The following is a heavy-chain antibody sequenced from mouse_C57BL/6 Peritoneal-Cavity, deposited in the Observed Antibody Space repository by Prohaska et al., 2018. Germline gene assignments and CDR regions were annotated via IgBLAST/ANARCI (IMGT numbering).Heavy chain of an antibody. D-gene: IGHD2-12*01. CDR3: SEDSAVYYCARLRREYAMDY. J-gene: IGHJ4*01. V-gene: IGHV1-53*01. Sequence: TLTADKSSSTAYMQLSSLTSEDSAVYYCARLRREYAMDYWGQGTSVTVSS.